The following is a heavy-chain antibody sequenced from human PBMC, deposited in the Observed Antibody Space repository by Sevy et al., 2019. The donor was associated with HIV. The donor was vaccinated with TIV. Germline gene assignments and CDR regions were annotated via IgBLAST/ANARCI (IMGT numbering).Heavy chain of an antibody. CDR1: GFIYGDYA. CDR3: TRGGSMTILSPWDY. J-gene: IGHJ4*02. D-gene: IGHD3-3*01. CDR2: IRRKAFGGTT. Sequence: GGSLRPSCIASGFIYGDYAMNWVRHAPGKGLEWVGFIRRKAFGGTTQYAASVKGRFTISRDDSKSIAYLQMNSLKTEDTAVYYCTRGGSMTILSPWDYWGQGTLVTVSS. V-gene: IGHV3-49*04.